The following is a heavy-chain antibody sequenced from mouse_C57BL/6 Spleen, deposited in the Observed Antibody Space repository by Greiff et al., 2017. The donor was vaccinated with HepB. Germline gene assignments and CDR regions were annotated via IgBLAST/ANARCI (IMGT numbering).Heavy chain of an antibody. D-gene: IGHD1-1*01. V-gene: IGHV1-64*01. CDR3: ARYTTEGLYWYFDV. J-gene: IGHJ1*03. CDR1: GYTFTSYW. CDR2: IHPNSGST. Sequence: QVQLKQPGAELVKPGASVKLSCKASGYTFTSYWMHWVKQRPGQGLEWIGMIHPNSGSTNYNEKFKSKATLTVDKSSSTAYMQLSSLTSEDSAVYYCARYTTEGLYWYFDVWGTGTTVTVSS.